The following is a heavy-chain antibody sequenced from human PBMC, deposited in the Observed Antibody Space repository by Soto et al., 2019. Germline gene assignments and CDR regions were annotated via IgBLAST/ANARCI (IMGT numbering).Heavy chain of an antibody. CDR2: ITAYNDDT. CDR3: AWSSSTSHYYGLDV. J-gene: IGHJ6*02. Sequence: ASVKVSCKVSGYTFSSYGFTWVRQAPGQGLEWMGWITAYNDDTNYAQKFQGRVTMTTDTSTSTAYMELRSLRSDDTAVYFCAWSSSTSHYYGLDVWGQGTTVTVSS. V-gene: IGHV1-18*01. CDR1: GYTFSSYG. D-gene: IGHD6-6*01.